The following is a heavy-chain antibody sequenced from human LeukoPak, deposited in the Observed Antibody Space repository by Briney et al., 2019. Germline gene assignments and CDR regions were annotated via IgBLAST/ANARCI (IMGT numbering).Heavy chain of an antibody. CDR1: GVSFNDYY. Sequence: SETLSLTCAVSGVSFNDYYWSWVRQSPGKGLEWIGEINHSGYTNDSPSLKSRVTISIDTSRKQFSLNLRSVTVTDTAVYYCTRMTTGHDYWGQGTLVTVSS. V-gene: IGHV4-34*01. J-gene: IGHJ4*02. CDR2: INHSGYT. CDR3: TRMTTGHDY. D-gene: IGHD1-14*01.